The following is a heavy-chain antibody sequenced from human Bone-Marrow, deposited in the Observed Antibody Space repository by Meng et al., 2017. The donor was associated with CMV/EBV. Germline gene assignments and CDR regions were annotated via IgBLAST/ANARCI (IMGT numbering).Heavy chain of an antibody. CDR1: GFTFSSYW. Sequence: GESLKISCAASGFTFSSYWMSWVRQAPGKGLEWVANIKQDGSEKYYVDSVKGRFTISRDNAKNSLYLQMNSLRAEDTAVYYCAREVRIVVVPATLMDVWGQGTTVTGSS. J-gene: IGHJ6*01. V-gene: IGHV3-7*01. CDR2: IKQDGSEK. D-gene: IGHD2-2*01. CDR3: AREVRIVVVPATLMDV.